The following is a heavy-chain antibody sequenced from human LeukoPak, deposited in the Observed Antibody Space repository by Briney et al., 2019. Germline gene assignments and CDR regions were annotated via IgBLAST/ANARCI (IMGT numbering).Heavy chain of an antibody. J-gene: IGHJ4*02. CDR3: ARAITGYDSSGSPGY. Sequence: PGRSLRLSCAASGSTFSSYAMHWVRQAPGKGLEWVAVISYDGSNKYYADSVKGRFTISRDNSKNTLYLQMNSLRAEDTAVYYCARAITGYDSSGSPGYWGQGTLVTVSS. CDR2: ISYDGSNK. CDR1: GSTFSSYA. V-gene: IGHV3-30-3*01. D-gene: IGHD3-22*01.